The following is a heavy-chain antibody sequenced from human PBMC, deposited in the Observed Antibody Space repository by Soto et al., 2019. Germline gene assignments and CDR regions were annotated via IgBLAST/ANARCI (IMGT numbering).Heavy chain of an antibody. CDR2: IKEDGSEK. V-gene: IGHV3-7*01. D-gene: IGHD5-12*01. CDR1: GFTFSSYW. J-gene: IGHJ4*02. Sequence: EVRLVESGGGLVQPGGSLRLSCAASGFTFSSYWMNWVRQAPGKGLEWVANIKEDGSEKYHIDSVKGRFTISRDNAKNSLYLQMNRLRAEDTAVYYCARESLDIVATIGELDYWGQGTLVTVSS. CDR3: ARESLDIVATIGELDY.